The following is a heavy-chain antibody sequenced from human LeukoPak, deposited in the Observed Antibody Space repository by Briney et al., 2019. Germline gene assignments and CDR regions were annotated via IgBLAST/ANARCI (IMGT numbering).Heavy chain of an antibody. CDR1: GYTFTGYY. CDR2: INPNNGGT. Sequence: RASVNVSCKASGYTFTGYYMHWVRQAPGQGLEWMGRINPNNGGTNYAQKFRGRVTMTGDMSISTAYMELSSLRSDDTAVYYCTRESGSYHGNDYWGQGTLVTVSS. CDR3: TRESGSYHGNDY. D-gene: IGHD1-26*01. V-gene: IGHV1-2*06. J-gene: IGHJ4*02.